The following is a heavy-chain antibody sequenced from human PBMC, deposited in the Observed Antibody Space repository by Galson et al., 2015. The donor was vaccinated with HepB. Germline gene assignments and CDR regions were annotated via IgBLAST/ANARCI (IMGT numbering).Heavy chain of an antibody. CDR1: GLTVATNF. Sequence: SLRLSCAASGLTVATNFMSWVRRAPGRGLEWVSDIYIGGNTYYAHSVEGGFTISRDHSKNTLYLQMNSLRAEDTAVYYCARESDWSYDYWGQGTLVTVSS. V-gene: IGHV3-66*01. CDR3: ARESDWSYDY. CDR2: IYIGGNT. D-gene: IGHD2-21*01. J-gene: IGHJ4*02.